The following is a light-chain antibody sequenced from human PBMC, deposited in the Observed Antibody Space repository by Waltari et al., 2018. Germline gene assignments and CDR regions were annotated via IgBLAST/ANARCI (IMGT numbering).Light chain of an antibody. J-gene: IGLJ3*02. Sequence: QLVLTQSPSVSASLGASVKLTCTLSSGHSSNVIASHQQQPGKGPRYLMKVNSDGSHSKGDEIPDRFSGSSSGPERYLTSSSLQSDDEADYYCQTGGHGTWVFGGGTKLTVL. CDR3: QTGGHGTWV. CDR2: VNSDGSH. CDR1: SGHSSNV. V-gene: IGLV4-69*01.